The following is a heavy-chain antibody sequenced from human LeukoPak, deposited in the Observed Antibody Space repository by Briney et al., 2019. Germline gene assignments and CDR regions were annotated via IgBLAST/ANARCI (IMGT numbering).Heavy chain of an antibody. CDR1: GFPLSGYS. D-gene: IGHD2-2*01. Sequence: GGSLRLSCAASGFPLSGYSMNWVRQAPGKGLEWVSSISGTTNYIYYADSVKGRFTISRDNAKNSLYLQMNSLRAEDTAVYYCARVGYCSSSTCRNYFDHWGQGTLVTVSS. CDR3: ARVGYCSSSTCRNYFDH. V-gene: IGHV3-21*01. CDR2: ISGTTNYI. J-gene: IGHJ4*02.